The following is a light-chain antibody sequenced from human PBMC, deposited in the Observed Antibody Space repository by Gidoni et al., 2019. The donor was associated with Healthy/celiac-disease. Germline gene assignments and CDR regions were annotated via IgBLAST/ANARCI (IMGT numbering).Light chain of an antibody. V-gene: IGKV3-11*01. J-gene: IGKJ4*01. Sequence: EIVLTQSPATLSLSPGERATLSCRASQSVSSYLAWYQQKPDQAPRLLIYDASSRAAGIPARCGGSGSGTDFTLTSSSLEPEDVAVYYCQQRSNWFTFGGGTKVEIK. CDR2: DAS. CDR1: QSVSSY. CDR3: QQRSNWFT.